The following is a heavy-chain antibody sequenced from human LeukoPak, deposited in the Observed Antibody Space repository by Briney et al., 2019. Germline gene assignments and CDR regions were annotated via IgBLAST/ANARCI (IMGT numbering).Heavy chain of an antibody. V-gene: IGHV4-34*01. J-gene: IGHJ4*02. CDR2: IINSGIA. D-gene: IGHD6-19*01. CDR1: GGSFSSYY. CDR3: ARGGAVAYYYCIDY. Sequence: SETLSLTCAVYGGSFSSYYWSWIRQPPGKGLEWFGEIINSGIANSNQSLKSRVTISVDTSKNQCSLKLSAVTAADTAVYYCARGGAVAYYYCIDYWGQGTLVTVSS.